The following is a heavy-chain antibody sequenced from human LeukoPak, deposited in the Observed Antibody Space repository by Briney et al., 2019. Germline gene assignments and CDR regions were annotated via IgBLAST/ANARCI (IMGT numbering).Heavy chain of an antibody. D-gene: IGHD4-23*01. CDR3: ARRSISGNSWDYFDY. CDR2: MYYSGST. Sequence: SETLSLTCTVSGRSISSYYWSWIRQPPGKGLEWIAFMYYSGSTNYSPSLKGRVTISVDTSKNQFSLKLSSVTAADTAVYYCARRSISGNSWDYFDYWGQGTLVTVSS. V-gene: IGHV4-59*08. J-gene: IGHJ4*02. CDR1: GRSISSYY.